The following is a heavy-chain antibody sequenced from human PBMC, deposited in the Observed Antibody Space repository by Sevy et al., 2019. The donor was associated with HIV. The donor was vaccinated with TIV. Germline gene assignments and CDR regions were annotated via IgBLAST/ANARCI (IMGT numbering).Heavy chain of an antibody. D-gene: IGHD2-2*01. J-gene: IGHJ5*02. CDR2: IIPIPGIP. CDR3: ARDASSYCTSYSCYGGWFDP. CDR1: GGTFSSYA. Sequence: ASVKVSCKASGGTFSSYAINWVRQAPGQELESMGRIIPIPGIPNYAQKFQGRVTITADKSTSTAYMELSSLRSEDTAVYYCARDASSYCTSYSCYGGWFDPWGQGTLVTVSS. V-gene: IGHV1-69*04.